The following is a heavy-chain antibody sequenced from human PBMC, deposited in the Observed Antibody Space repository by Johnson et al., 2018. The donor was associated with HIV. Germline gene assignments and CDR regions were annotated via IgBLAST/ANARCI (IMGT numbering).Heavy chain of an antibody. CDR3: SRDRQSGGGDADAFDI. J-gene: IGHJ3*02. CDR2: IYSGGST. Sequence: VQLVESGGGLVQPGGSLRLSCAASGFTVSNKYMTWVRQSPWKGLEWVSVIYSGGSTYYADSVKGRFTISRDNSKNTVYLQMHSLRAEDTAVYYCSRDRQSGGGDADAFDIWGQGTMVSVSS. D-gene: IGHD1-26*01. CDR1: GFTVSNKY. V-gene: IGHV3-66*01.